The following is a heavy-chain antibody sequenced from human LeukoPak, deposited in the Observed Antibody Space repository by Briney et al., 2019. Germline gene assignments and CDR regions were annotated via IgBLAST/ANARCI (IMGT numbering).Heavy chain of an antibody. V-gene: IGHV3-33*06. CDR3: AKDWDDTSGYFDH. CDR1: GFTFSSYG. CDR2: IWYDGSNK. J-gene: IGHJ4*02. D-gene: IGHD3-22*01. Sequence: PGRSLRLSCAASGFTFSSYGMHWVRQAPGKGLEWVAVIWYDGSNKYYADSVKGRFTISRDNSKNTLYLQMNSLRAEDTAVYYCAKDWDDTSGYFDHWGQGTLVTVSS.